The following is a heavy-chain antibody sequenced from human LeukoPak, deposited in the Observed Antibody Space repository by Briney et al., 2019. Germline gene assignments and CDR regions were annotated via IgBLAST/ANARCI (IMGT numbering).Heavy chain of an antibody. J-gene: IGHJ4*02. CDR3: ARDRLIRGIAAAGHNY. D-gene: IGHD6-13*01. CDR1: GGTFSSYA. CDR2: IIPIFGTA. V-gene: IGHV1-69*05. Sequence: SVKVSCKASGGTFSSYAISWVRQAPGQGLEWMGGIIPIFGTANYAQKFQGRVTITTDESTSTAYMELSSLRSEDTAVYYCARDRLIRGIAAAGHNYWGQGTLVTVSS.